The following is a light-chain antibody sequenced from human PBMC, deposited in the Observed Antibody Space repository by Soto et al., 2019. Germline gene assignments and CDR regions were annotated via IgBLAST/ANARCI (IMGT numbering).Light chain of an antibody. Sequence: DIQMTQSPSTLSASVGDRVTITCRASQSISSWLAWYQQKPGKAHKLLIYDASSLESGVPSRFSGSGSGTEYTLTISTLQPHDFATYYCQQYNSYSGTFGQGTKVEIK. CDR3: QQYNSYSGT. CDR1: QSISSW. V-gene: IGKV1-5*01. CDR2: DAS. J-gene: IGKJ1*01.